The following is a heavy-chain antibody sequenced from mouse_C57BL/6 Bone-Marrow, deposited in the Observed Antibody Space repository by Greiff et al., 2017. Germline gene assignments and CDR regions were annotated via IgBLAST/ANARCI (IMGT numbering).Heavy chain of an antibody. Sequence: QVQLQQSGAELVRPGASVTLSCKASGYTFTDYEMHWVKQTPVHGLEWIGAIDPETGGTAYTQKFKGKAILTADKSSSTAYMELRSLTSEDSDVYSCTRPAWAYFDYWGQGTTLTVSS. D-gene: IGHD4-1*01. CDR3: TRPAWAYFDY. J-gene: IGHJ2*01. CDR1: GYTFTDYE. CDR2: IDPETGGT. V-gene: IGHV1-15*01.